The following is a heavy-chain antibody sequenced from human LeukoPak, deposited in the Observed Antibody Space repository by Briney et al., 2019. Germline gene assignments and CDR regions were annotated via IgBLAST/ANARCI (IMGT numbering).Heavy chain of an antibody. CDR3: ASHRGSQRLYLDY. Sequence: SVKVSCKASGYTFTSYDINWVRQATGQGLEWMGGIIPIFGTANYAQKFQGRVTITADESTSTAYMELSSLRSEDTAVYYCASHRGSQRLYLDYWGQGTLVTVSS. CDR1: GYTFTSYD. J-gene: IGHJ4*02. CDR2: IIPIFGTA. V-gene: IGHV1-69*13. D-gene: IGHD1-14*01.